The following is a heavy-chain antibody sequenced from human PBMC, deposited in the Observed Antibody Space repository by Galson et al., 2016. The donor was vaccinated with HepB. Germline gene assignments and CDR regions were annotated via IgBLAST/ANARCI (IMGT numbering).Heavy chain of an antibody. CDR1: GFNFDDHV. D-gene: IGHD3-16*02. V-gene: IGHV3-43*01. CDR3: VRSYSSSTSGYFDG. CDR2: ISWDAYVT. J-gene: IGHJ4*02. Sequence: SLRLSCAASGFNFDDHVMNWVRQAPGKGLEWVSLISWDAYVTSYADSAKGRFTISRDNRHNSLYLQMNNLRTEDTALYYCVRSYSSSTSGYFDGWGRGTLVSVSS.